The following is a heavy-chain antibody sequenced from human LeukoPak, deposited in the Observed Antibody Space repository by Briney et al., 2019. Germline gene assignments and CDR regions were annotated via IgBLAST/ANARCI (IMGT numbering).Heavy chain of an antibody. CDR2: ISYDGSNE. CDR3: AKDLSKELLYRRGKYYFDY. J-gene: IGHJ4*02. Sequence: GGSLRLSFAASGFAFSSYVMHWVRQAPGKGLEWVAIISYDGSNEYYADSVKGRFTISRDNSKNTLYLQMNSLRAEDTAVYYCAKDLSKELLYRRGKYYFDYWGQGTLVTVSS. V-gene: IGHV3-30*04. D-gene: IGHD3-3*01. CDR1: GFAFSSYV.